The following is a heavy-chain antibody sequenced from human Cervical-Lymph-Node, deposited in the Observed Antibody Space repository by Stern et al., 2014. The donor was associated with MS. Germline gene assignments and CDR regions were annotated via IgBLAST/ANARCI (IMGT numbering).Heavy chain of an antibody. CDR3: ARGIVTNRPASTLHNLFDP. J-gene: IGHJ5*02. CDR1: GGKLSSSFA. Sequence: QLVQSGAEVKKPGSSVNVSCKPSGGKLSSSFAVSWVRQAPGQGLEWMGRIIPIIGLANYAQKFQTRLTITADKSTSTVYMELSSLTSEDTALYYCARGIVTNRPASTLHNLFDPWGQGTLVTVSS. V-gene: IGHV1-69*09. D-gene: IGHD4-17*01. CDR2: IIPIIGLA.